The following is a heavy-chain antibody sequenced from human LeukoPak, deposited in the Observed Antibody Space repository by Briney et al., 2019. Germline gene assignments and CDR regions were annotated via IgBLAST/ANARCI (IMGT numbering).Heavy chain of an antibody. Sequence: SQTLSLTCTVSGGSISSGSYYWGWIRQRAGKGLEWIGRIYTSGSTNYNPSLKSRVTISVDTSKNQFSLKLSSVTAADTVVYYCARDPYGKNWFDPWGQGTLVTVSS. V-gene: IGHV4-61*02. CDR1: GGSISSGSYY. J-gene: IGHJ5*02. CDR2: IYTSGST. D-gene: IGHD2-8*01. CDR3: ARDPYGKNWFDP.